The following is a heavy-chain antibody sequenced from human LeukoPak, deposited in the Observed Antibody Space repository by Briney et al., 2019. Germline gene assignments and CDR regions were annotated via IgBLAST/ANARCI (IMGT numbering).Heavy chain of an antibody. D-gene: IGHD5-18*01. Sequence: PGGSPRLSCAASGFTFSDYYMSWIRQAPGKGLEWVSYISSSGSNIYYADSVKGRFTISRDNAKNSLYLQMNSLRAEDTAVYYCASSLYSYGEGEFDYWGQGTLVTVSS. CDR1: GFTFSDYY. CDR2: ISSSGSNI. J-gene: IGHJ4*02. V-gene: IGHV3-11*04. CDR3: ASSLYSYGEGEFDY.